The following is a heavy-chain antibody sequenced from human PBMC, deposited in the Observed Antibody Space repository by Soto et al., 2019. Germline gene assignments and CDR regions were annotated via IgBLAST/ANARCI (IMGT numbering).Heavy chain of an antibody. CDR3: AKSGRGRWLQVSDGMDV. Sequence: GGSLRLSCAASGFTFSSYAMSWARQAPGKGLEWVSAISGSGGSTYYADSVKGRFTISRDNSKNTLYLQMNSLRAEDTAVYYCAKSGRGRWLQVSDGMDVWGQGTTVTVSS. V-gene: IGHV3-23*01. D-gene: IGHD3-16*01. CDR1: GFTFSSYA. J-gene: IGHJ6*02. CDR2: ISGSGGST.